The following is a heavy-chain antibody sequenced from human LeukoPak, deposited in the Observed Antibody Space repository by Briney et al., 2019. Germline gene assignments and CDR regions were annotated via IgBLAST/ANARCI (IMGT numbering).Heavy chain of an antibody. CDR3: ARLGFSDI. J-gene: IGHJ3*02. V-gene: IGHV1-2*02. D-gene: IGHD3-16*01. CDR1: ANTFTGYY. CDR2: INPNRGGT. Sequence: ASVKVSCKASANTFTGYYMHWVRQAPGQGLEWMGWINPNRGGTNYAQKFHGRVTMTRDTSISTAYMQLSRLTSDDTAVYYCARLGFSDIWGQGTMVTVSS.